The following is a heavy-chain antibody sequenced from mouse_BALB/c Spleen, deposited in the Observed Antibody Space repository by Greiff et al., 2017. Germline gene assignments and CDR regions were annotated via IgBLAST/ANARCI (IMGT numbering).Heavy chain of an antibody. D-gene: IGHD2-14*01. J-gene: IGHJ2*01. CDR3: ASYYRYEEYYFDY. CDR1: GYSITSDYA. V-gene: IGHV3-2*02. Sequence: EVQRVESGPGLVKPSQSLSLTCTVTGYSITSDYAWNWIRQFPGNKLEWMGYISYSGSTSYNPSLKSRISITRDTSKNQFFLQLNSVTTEDTATYYCASYYRYEEYYFDYWGQGTTLTVSS. CDR2: ISYSGST.